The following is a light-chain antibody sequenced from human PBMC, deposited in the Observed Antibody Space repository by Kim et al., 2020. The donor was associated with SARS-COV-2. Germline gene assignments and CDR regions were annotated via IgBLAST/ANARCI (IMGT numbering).Light chain of an antibody. CDR3: QQSSSGPP. CDR2: DAS. J-gene: IGKJ5*01. V-gene: IGKV3-11*01. Sequence: DIVLTQSPATLSLSPGERATLSCRASESISSYLAWYQQKPGQAPRLLIYDASNRATGIPPRFSGRGSGTDFTLTITSLEPDDFAVYYCQQSSSGPPFGEGRRRESK. CDR1: ESISSY.